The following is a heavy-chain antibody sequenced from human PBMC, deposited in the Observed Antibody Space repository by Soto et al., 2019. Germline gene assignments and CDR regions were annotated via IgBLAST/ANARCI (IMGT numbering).Heavy chain of an antibody. CDR3: AKSPLRGLDQEGH. CDR2: TGTSGRTR. J-gene: IGHJ4*02. D-gene: IGHD6-19*01. Sequence: EVQLLESGGDLVQSGGSLRLSCVASGFTFSNHAMSWVRQAPGKGLEWVSTTGTSGRTRYYVDSVKGRFTISRDNSRNTLFLQMNSLRVEDTAVYFCAKSPLRGLDQEGHWGQGTLVTVSS. V-gene: IGHV3-23*01. CDR1: GFTFSNHA.